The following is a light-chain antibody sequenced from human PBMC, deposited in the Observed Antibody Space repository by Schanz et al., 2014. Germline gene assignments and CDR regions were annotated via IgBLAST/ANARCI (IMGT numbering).Light chain of an antibody. CDR3: QQYGSSPYT. CDR1: QSVSSH. J-gene: IGKJ2*01. Sequence: IVMTQSPATLSVSPGERATLSCRASQSVSSHLVWYQQKFGQAPRLLIYGASSRATGIPDRISGSGSGTDFILTISRLEPEDFAVYYCQQYGSSPYTFGQGTKLEIK. V-gene: IGKV3-20*01. CDR2: GAS.